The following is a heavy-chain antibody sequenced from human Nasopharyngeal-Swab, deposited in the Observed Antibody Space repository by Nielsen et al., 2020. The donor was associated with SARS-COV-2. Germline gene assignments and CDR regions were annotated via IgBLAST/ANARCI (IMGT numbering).Heavy chain of an antibody. CDR1: GGSFSGYY. D-gene: IGHD5-12*01. V-gene: IGHV4-34*01. CDR3: ASGHIVATSYYFDY. Sequence: SETLSLTCAVYGGSFSGYYWSWIRQPPGKGLEWIGEINHSGSTNYNPSLKSRVTISVDTSKNQFPLKLSSVTAADTAVYYCASGHIVATSYYFDYWGQGTLVTVSS. CDR2: INHSGST. J-gene: IGHJ4*02.